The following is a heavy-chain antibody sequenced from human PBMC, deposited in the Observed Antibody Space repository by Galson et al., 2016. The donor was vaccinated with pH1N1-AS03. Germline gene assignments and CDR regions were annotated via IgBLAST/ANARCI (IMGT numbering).Heavy chain of an antibody. CDR3: TRASCTGSICYLRNSFMDV. D-gene: IGHD2-8*02. Sequence: SLRLSCAASGVTFSYYWMHWVRQAPGKGLVWVSGINSDGSGTMYADSVKGRFTISRDNARNSLYLQRDSLRAEDAAVYYCTRASCTGSICYLRNSFMDVWGQGTTVTVSS. CDR1: GVTFSYYW. J-gene: IGHJ6*02. CDR2: INSDGSGT. V-gene: IGHV3-74*03.